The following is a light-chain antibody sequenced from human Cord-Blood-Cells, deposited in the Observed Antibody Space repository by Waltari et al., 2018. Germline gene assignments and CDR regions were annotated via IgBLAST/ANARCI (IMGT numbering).Light chain of an antibody. CDR1: SSDVGGYNY. J-gene: IGLJ1*01. CDR3: SSYTSSSTLV. CDR2: DVS. Sequence: QSALTQPASASGSPGQSITISCTGTSSDVGGYNYVSWYQQHPGKAPKLMIYDVSNRPSGVSNRCSGSKSGNTASLTISVLQAADDADYYCSSYTSSSTLVFGTGTKVTVL. V-gene: IGLV2-14*03.